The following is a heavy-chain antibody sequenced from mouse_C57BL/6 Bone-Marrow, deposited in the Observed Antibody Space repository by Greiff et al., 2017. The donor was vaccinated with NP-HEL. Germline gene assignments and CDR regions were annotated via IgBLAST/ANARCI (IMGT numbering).Heavy chain of an antibody. CDR2: IYPGNSDT. Sequence: EVQGVESGTVLARPGASVKMSCKTSGYTFTSYWMHWVKQRPGQGLEWIGAIYPGNSDTSYNQKFKGKAKLTAVTSASTAYMELSSLTNEDSAVYYCTRGVIYYYGSYWYFDVWGTGTTVTVSS. J-gene: IGHJ1*03. V-gene: IGHV1-5*01. D-gene: IGHD1-1*01. CDR3: TRGVIYYYGSYWYFDV. CDR1: GYTFTSYW.